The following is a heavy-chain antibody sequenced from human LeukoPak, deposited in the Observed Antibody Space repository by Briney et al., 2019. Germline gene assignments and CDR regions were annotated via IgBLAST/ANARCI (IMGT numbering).Heavy chain of an antibody. J-gene: IGHJ4*02. CDR1: GYTFTSYG. Sequence: GASVKVSCKASGYTFTSYGISWVRQAPGRGLEWMGWISAYNGNTNYAQKLQGRVTMTTDTSTSTAYMELRSLRSDDTAVYYCARVGWVYDSSGYPDYWGQGTLVTVSS. V-gene: IGHV1-18*01. CDR2: ISAYNGNT. D-gene: IGHD3-22*01. CDR3: ARVGWVYDSSGYPDY.